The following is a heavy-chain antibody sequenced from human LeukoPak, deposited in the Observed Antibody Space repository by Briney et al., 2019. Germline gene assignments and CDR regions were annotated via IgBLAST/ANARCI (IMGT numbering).Heavy chain of an antibody. D-gene: IGHD2-8*01. CDR2: ITGSGGIT. J-gene: IGHJ4*02. CDR3: AKQSYARSLGE. V-gene: IGHV3-23*01. Sequence: PGGSLRLSCAASGFTFSSYAMAWVRQAPGKGLEWVSGITGSGGITYYTDSVKGRFTISRDNFKNILYLQMSSLRVEDTAMYYCAKQSYARSLGEGGPGTLVTVSS. CDR1: GFTFSSYA.